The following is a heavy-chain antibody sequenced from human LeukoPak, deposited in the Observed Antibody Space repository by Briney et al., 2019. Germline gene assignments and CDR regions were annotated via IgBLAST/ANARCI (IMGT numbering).Heavy chain of an antibody. CDR3: ASRLYCSSTICYETGAFDI. J-gene: IGHJ3*02. V-gene: IGHV3-48*03. CDR1: GFTFSSYE. Sequence: PGASLRLSCAASGFTFSSYEMNWVRQAPGKRLEWVSYISSSGSTIYYADSVKGRFTISRDNAKNSLYLQMNSLRAEDTAVYYCASRLYCSSTICYETGAFDIWGQGTMVTVSS. D-gene: IGHD2-2*01. CDR2: ISSSGSTI.